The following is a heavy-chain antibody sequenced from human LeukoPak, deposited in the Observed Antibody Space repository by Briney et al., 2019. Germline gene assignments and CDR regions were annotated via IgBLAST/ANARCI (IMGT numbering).Heavy chain of an antibody. V-gene: IGHV1-2*02. J-gene: IGHJ4*02. Sequence: VASVKVSCKASGYTFTGYYMHWVRQAPGQGLEWMGWINPNSGGTNYAQKFQGRVTMTRDTSISIAYMELSRLRSDDTAVYYCARENILTEIDYWGQGTLVTVSS. CDR3: ARENILTEIDY. D-gene: IGHD3-9*01. CDR2: INPNSGGT. CDR1: GYTFTGYY.